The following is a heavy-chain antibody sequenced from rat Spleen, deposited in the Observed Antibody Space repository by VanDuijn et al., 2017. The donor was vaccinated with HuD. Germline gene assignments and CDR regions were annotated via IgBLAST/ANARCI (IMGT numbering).Heavy chain of an antibody. Sequence: EVQLQESGPGLVKPSQSLSLTCSVTGYSITRNYWGWIRKFPGIKMELMGYISYSGSTSYNPSLKSRITITRYTSKNQFFLQLNSVTTEDTATYYRARGQYYFEYCGQEVMVTVSS. J-gene: IGHJ2*01. D-gene: IGHD1-1*01. CDR2: ISYSGST. CDR3: ARGQYYFEY. V-gene: IGHV3-1*01. CDR1: GYSITRNY.